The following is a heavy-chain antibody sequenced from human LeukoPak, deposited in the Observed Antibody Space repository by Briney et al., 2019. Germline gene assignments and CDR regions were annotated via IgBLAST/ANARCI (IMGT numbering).Heavy chain of an antibody. CDR1: GYSFSSYW. V-gene: IGHV5-51*03. Sequence: RGESQTIPCKASGYSFSSYWIGWVRQMPGKGLELMGIIYLSDSDNSYRPSFQGQVTSSADKSINTAYVQWSSLKATDAAIYYCARLQWELPDYWGQGTLVTVSS. D-gene: IGHD1-26*01. J-gene: IGHJ4*02. CDR3: ARLQWELPDY. CDR2: IYLSDSDN.